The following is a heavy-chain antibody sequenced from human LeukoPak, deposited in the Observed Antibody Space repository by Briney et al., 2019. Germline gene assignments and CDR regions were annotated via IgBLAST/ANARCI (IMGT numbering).Heavy chain of an antibody. CDR3: ARDDFSTYPGLNYFDY. D-gene: IGHD4-11*01. CDR2: TNVGNDYT. J-gene: IGHJ4*02. V-gene: IGHV1-3*01. CDR1: GYTFTHYA. Sequence: ASVKVSCTASGYTFTHYAVHWVRQAPGQRLEWMGWTNVGNDYTESSQKFQDRFIITSDPSATTVYMELSSLRSKDTAVYYCARDDFSTYPGLNYFDYWGQGSLVTVSS.